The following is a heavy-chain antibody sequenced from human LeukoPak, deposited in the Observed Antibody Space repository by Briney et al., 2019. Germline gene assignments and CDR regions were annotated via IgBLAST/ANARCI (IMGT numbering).Heavy chain of an antibody. CDR1: GGSISSSSYY. CDR3: ARDRGFVPLGRIAVAGTNWFDP. J-gene: IGHJ5*02. D-gene: IGHD6-19*01. V-gene: IGHV4-39*07. Sequence: SSETLSLTCTVSGGSISSSSYYWGWIRQPPGKGLESIGSIYYSGSTYYNPSLKSRVTISVDTSKNQFSLKLSSVTAADTAVYYCARDRGFVPLGRIAVAGTNWFDPWGQGTLVSVSS. CDR2: IYYSGST.